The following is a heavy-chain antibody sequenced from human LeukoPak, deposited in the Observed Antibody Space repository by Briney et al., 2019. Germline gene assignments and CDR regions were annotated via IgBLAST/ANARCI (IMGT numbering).Heavy chain of an antibody. J-gene: IGHJ5*02. V-gene: IGHV4-59*01. Sequence: SETLSLTCTVSGGSISSYYWSWIRQPPGKGLEWIGYIYYSGSTNYNPSLKSRVTISVDTSKNQFSLKLSSVTAADTAVHYCARVYGSYHEYPWSNWFDPWGQGTLVTVSS. D-gene: IGHD1-26*01. CDR1: GGSISSYY. CDR3: ARVYGSYHEYPWSNWFDP. CDR2: IYYSGST.